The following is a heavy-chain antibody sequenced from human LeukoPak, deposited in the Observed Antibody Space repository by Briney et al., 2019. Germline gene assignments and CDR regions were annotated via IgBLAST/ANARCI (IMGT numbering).Heavy chain of an antibody. D-gene: IGHD6-19*01. V-gene: IGHV1-24*01. J-gene: IGHJ4*02. CDR3: AKGSLFPQWPTWGDY. CDR2: FDPEDGET. Sequence: ASVKVSCKVSGYTLTELSMHWVRQAPGKGLEWMGGFDPEDGETIYAQKFQGRVTMTEDTSTDTAYMELNSLRAEDTAVYYCAKGSLFPQWPTWGDYWGQGTLVTVSS. CDR1: GYTLTELS.